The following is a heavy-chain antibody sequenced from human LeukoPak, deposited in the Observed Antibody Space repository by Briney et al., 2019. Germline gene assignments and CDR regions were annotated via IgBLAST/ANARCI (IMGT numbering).Heavy chain of an antibody. CDR2: INPNSGGT. J-gene: IGHJ4*02. CDR3: ARDWRTMVRGVVGDY. D-gene: IGHD3-10*01. Sequence: ASVKVSCKASGYTFTGYYMHWVRQAPGQGLEWMGWINPNSGGTNYAQEFQGRVTMTRDTSISTAYMELSRLRSDDTAVYYCARDWRTMVRGVVGDYWGQGTLVTVSS. CDR1: GYTFTGYY. V-gene: IGHV1-2*02.